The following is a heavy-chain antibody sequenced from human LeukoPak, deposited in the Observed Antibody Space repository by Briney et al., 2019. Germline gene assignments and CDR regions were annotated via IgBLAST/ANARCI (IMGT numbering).Heavy chain of an antibody. J-gene: IGHJ3*02. CDR2: ISSSSSYI. Sequence: GGSLRLSCAASGFTFSSYSMNWVRQAPGKGLEWVSSISSSSSYIYYADSVKGRFTISRENAKNSLYLQMNSLRAEDTAVYYCARDMDTAMHDAFDIWGQGTMVTVSS. CDR3: ARDMDTAMHDAFDI. D-gene: IGHD5-18*01. CDR1: GFTFSSYS. V-gene: IGHV3-21*01.